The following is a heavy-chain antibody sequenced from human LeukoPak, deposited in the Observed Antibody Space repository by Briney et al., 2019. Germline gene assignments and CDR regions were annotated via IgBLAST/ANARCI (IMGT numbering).Heavy chain of an antibody. CDR3: TWDYAGT. Sequence: PGGSLRLSCAASGMTFTDSCMSWVRQAPGQGLEWVGRIKSNNEGATTDYAAPVKGRFTVYRDDSKKTLYLQMNSLKTDDTAVYYCTWDYAGTWGQGTLVTVSS. J-gene: IGHJ5*02. CDR1: GMTFTDSC. CDR2: IKSNNEGATT. V-gene: IGHV3-15*01. D-gene: IGHD4-17*01.